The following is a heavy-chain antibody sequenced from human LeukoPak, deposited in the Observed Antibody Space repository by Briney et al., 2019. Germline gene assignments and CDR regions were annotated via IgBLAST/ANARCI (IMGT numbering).Heavy chain of an antibody. CDR3: XXXXXYRTQMLYWPLDF. J-gene: IGHJ4*02. D-gene: IGHD2-15*01. CDR2: IRFDGTHK. CDR1: GFSFSNYG. V-gene: IGHV3-30*02. Sequence: PGGSLRLSCAASGFSFSNYGMFWVRQAPGKGLNWVAFIRFDGTHKNYADSVKGRFTISRDNSKNTVYLQMDSLRVEDTAVYYCXXXXXYRTQMLYWPLDFWGQGTLVTVSS.